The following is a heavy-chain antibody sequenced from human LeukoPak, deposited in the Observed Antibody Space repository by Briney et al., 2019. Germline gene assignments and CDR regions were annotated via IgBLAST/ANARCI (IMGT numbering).Heavy chain of an antibody. J-gene: IGHJ4*02. CDR1: GASISSYY. CDR3: ARSYSGYDTYYFDY. CDR2: IYYSGYT. D-gene: IGHD5-12*01. V-gene: IGHV4-59*01. Sequence: SETLSLTCTVSGASISSYYWSWIRQPPGKGLGWIGCIYYSGYTNYNPSLKSRVTISVDTSKNQFSLKLSSVTAADTAVYYCARSYSGYDTYYFDYWGQGTLVTVSS.